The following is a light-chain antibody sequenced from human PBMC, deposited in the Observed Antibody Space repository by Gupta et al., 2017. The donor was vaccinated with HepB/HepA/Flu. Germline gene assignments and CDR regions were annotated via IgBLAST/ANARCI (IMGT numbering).Light chain of an antibody. V-gene: IGKV2-40*01. J-gene: IGKJ5*01. CDR3: MQRIEFPKT. CDR1: QSLLDSDDGNTY. CDR2: TLS. Sequence: DIVMTQTPLSLPVTPGEPASTSCRSSQSLLDSDDGNTYLDWYLQKPGQSPQLLIYTLSNRASGVPDRFSGSGSGTDFTLKISRVEAEDVGVYYCMQRIEFPKTFGQGTRLEIK.